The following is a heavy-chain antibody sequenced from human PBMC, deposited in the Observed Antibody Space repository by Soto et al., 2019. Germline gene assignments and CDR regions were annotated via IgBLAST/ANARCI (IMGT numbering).Heavy chain of an antibody. D-gene: IGHD2-2*01. V-gene: IGHV3-64*04. Sequence: PGGSLRLSCAASGFTFSHSSMHWVRLTPGKRLELVSAISSTGYNTYYADSVRGRFTISRDNSKNTLYLQMNSLRAEDTAVYYCAKDGAYQLPGFYYYYGMDVWGQGTTVTVSS. CDR2: ISSTGYNT. J-gene: IGHJ6*02. CDR1: GFTFSHSS. CDR3: AKDGAYQLPGFYYYYGMDV.